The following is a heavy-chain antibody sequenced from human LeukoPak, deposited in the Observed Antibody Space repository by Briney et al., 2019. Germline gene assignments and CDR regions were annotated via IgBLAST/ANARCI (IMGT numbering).Heavy chain of an antibody. CDR2: INHSGST. Sequence: SETLSLTCTVSGGSISSGGYYWSWIRQPPGKGLEWIGEINHSGSTNYNPSLKSRVTISVDTSKNQFSLKLSSVTAADTAVYYCARGLGLDDYYYDSSGYYLVDYWGQGTLVTVSS. CDR1: GGSISSGGYY. CDR3: ARGLGLDDYYYDSSGYYLVDY. D-gene: IGHD3-22*01. V-gene: IGHV4-39*07. J-gene: IGHJ4*02.